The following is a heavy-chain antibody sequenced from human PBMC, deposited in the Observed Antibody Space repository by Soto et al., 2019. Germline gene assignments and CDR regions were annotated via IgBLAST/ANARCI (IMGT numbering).Heavy chain of an antibody. CDR3: ARDKSQYSSGWHNRHFDY. V-gene: IGHV3-30-3*01. Sequence: QVQLVESGGGVVQPGRSLRLSCAASGFTFSSYAMHWVRQAPGKGLEWVAVISYDGSNKYYADSVKGRFTISRDNSKNTLYLQMSSLRAEDTAVYYCARDKSQYSSGWHNRHFDYWGQGTLVIVSS. CDR1: GFTFSSYA. D-gene: IGHD6-19*01. J-gene: IGHJ4*02. CDR2: ISYDGSNK.